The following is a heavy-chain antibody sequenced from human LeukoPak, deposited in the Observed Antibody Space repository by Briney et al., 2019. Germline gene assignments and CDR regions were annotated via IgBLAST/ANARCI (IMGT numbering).Heavy chain of an antibody. Sequence: ASVKVSCKASGYTFTSYYMQLVRQAPGQGLEWMGIINPSGGSTSYAQKFQGRVTMTRDTSTSTVYMELSSLRSEETDVYCCARGRSDYGGNFYFDYWGQGALVTVSS. D-gene: IGHD4-23*01. J-gene: IGHJ4*02. V-gene: IGHV1-46*01. CDR2: INPSGGST. CDR1: GYTFTSYY. CDR3: ARGRSDYGGNFYFDY.